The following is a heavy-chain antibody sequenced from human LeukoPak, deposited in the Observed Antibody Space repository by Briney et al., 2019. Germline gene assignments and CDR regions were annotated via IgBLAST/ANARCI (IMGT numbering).Heavy chain of an antibody. V-gene: IGHV3-20*04. CDR1: GFTFSDYY. D-gene: IGHD6-13*01. J-gene: IGHJ4*02. CDR2: INWNGGST. Sequence: GGSLRLSCAASGFTFSDYYMSWIRQAPGKGLEWVSGINWNGGSTGYADSVKGRFTISRDNAKNSLYLQMNSLRAEDTALYYCARVMVIAAAGPIDYWGQGTLVTVSS. CDR3: ARVMVIAAAGPIDY.